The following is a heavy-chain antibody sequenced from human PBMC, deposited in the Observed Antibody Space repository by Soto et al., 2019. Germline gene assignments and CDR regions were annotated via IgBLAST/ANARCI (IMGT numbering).Heavy chain of an antibody. Sequence: VQLVQSGAEAKKPGASVKVSCKASGYTFTSYAMHWVRQAPGQRLEWMGWINAGNGNTKYSQKFQRRVTITRDTSATTAYMELSSLRSEDTAVYYCARSIVVVTALDYWGQGTLVTVSS. J-gene: IGHJ4*02. CDR2: INAGNGNT. V-gene: IGHV1-3*01. CDR3: ARSIVVVTALDY. D-gene: IGHD2-21*02. CDR1: GYTFTSYA.